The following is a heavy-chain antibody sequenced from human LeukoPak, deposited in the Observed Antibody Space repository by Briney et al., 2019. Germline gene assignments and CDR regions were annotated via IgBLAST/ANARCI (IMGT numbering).Heavy chain of an antibody. CDR3: ARVVATVSPYYYYIDV. Sequence: PSETLSLTCTVSGYSISSGYYWGWIRQPPGKGLEWIGRIYHSGSSYYNPSLKVRVTITVATSTNQLSLKLLTVTAPDTAVYYCARVVATVSPYYYYIDVWGKGTTVTVSS. CDR2: IYHSGSS. V-gene: IGHV4-38-2*02. J-gene: IGHJ6*03. CDR1: GYSISSGYY. D-gene: IGHD4-11*01.